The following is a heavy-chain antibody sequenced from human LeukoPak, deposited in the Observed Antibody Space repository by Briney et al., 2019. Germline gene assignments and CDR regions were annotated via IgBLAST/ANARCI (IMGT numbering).Heavy chain of an antibody. CDR2: IKSDGTIT. D-gene: IGHD6-19*01. V-gene: IGHV3-74*01. J-gene: IGHJ4*02. Sequence: GGSLRLSCAASGFTLSSYWMHWVCQAPGKGLVWVSRIKSDGTITSYADPVKGRFTISRDNAKNTLYLQMNSLRAEDTAVYYCARGNSGSNVDSWGQGSRVTVSS. CDR1: GFTLSSYW. CDR3: ARGNSGSNVDS.